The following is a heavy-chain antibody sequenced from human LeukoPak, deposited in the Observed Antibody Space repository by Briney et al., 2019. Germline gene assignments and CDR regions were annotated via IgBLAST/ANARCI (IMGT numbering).Heavy chain of an antibody. V-gene: IGHV4-39*07. D-gene: IGHD2-2*01. CDR1: GGSISSSSYY. CDR3: ARAGASSDAFDI. Sequence: PSETLSLTCTVSGGSISSSSYYWGWIRQPPGKGLEWIGSIYYSGSTYYNPSLKSRVTISVDTSKNQFSLKLSSVTAADTAVYYCARAGASSDAFDIWGQGTMVTVSS. CDR2: IYYSGST. J-gene: IGHJ3*02.